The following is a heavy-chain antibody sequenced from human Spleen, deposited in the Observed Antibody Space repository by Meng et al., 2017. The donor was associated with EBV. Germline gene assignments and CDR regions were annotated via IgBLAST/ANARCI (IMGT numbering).Heavy chain of an antibody. CDR3: AGWVGDPQYYFEY. CDR1: GGSSSPFYY. D-gene: IGHD3-10*01. J-gene: IGHJ4*02. Sequence: QAHPHESCPGKVNVAEPLSLTAPVSGGSSSPFYYGGWIRQPPGRGLEWIGSVHYSGSTYYSPSLKSRITVSADTSKNQFSLRLTSVTAADTAVYFCAGWVGDPQYYFEYWGQGTLVTVSS. V-gene: IGHV4-39*07. CDR2: VHYSGST.